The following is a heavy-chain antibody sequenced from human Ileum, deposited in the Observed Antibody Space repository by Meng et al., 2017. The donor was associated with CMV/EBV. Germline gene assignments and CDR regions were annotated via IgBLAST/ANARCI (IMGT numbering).Heavy chain of an antibody. CDR2: ISSSSSYI. J-gene: IGHJ3*02. V-gene: IGHV3-21*01. CDR3: ARDGPLDAFDI. CDR1: GFTFSTYS. Sequence: CAASGFTFSTYSMTWVRQAPGKGLEWVSSISSSSSYIYYADSVKGRFTISRDNAKNSLYLQLNSLRAEDTAVYFCARDGPLDAFDIWGQGTMVTVSS.